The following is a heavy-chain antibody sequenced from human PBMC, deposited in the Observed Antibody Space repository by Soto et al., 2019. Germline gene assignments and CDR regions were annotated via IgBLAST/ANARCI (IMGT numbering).Heavy chain of an antibody. V-gene: IGHV5-51*01. CDR1: GYNFASAW. D-gene: IGHD3-3*02. CDR2: IKPGTSDI. Sequence: GESLKISCKGVGYNFASAWIGWVRQMPGKGLEWMGIIKPGTSDIRYSPSCRGHVTISADEAVSTAYLQWSSLKASDTAMYYCARQLSHICDSWGQGTLVTVSS. CDR3: ARQLSHICDS. J-gene: IGHJ4*02.